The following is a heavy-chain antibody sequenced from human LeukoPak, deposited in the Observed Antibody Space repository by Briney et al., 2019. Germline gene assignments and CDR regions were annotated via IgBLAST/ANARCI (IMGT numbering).Heavy chain of an antibody. J-gene: IGHJ5*02. CDR2: INYSGST. Sequence: SETLSLTCTVSGGSISSHYWSWIRQPPGKGLEWIGYINYSGSTIYNPSLKSRVTISVDTTKNQFSLKLSSVTAADTAVYYCARESGITVAGFDPWGQGTLVTVSS. D-gene: IGHD1-14*01. V-gene: IGHV4-59*11. CDR3: ARESGITVAGFDP. CDR1: GGSISSHY.